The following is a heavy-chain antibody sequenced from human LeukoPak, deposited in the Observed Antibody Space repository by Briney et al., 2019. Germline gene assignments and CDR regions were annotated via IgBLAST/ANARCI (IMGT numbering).Heavy chain of an antibody. CDR3: ARSDILTGYYIFDY. Sequence: ASVKVSCKASGYTFTSYGISWVRQAPGQGLEWMGWISAYNGNTNYAQKFQGRVTITADKSTSTAYMELSSLRSEDTAVYYCARSDILTGYYIFDYWGQGTLVTVSS. J-gene: IGHJ4*02. CDR2: ISAYNGNT. CDR1: GYTFTSYG. V-gene: IGHV1-18*01. D-gene: IGHD3-9*01.